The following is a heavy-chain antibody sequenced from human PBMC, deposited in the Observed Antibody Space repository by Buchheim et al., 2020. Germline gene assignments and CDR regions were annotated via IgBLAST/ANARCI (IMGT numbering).Heavy chain of an antibody. CDR3: ARALRGYYYDSSGDLGY. J-gene: IGHJ4*02. Sequence: EVQLVESGGGLVQPGGSLRLSCAASGFTFSSYWMHWVRQAQGKGLVWVSRINSDGSGTSYGDSVKGRFTISRDNAKNTLSLQMNSLRAEDTAVYYCARALRGYYYDSSGDLGYWGQGTL. CDR1: GFTFSSYW. CDR2: INSDGSGT. V-gene: IGHV3-74*01. D-gene: IGHD3-22*01.